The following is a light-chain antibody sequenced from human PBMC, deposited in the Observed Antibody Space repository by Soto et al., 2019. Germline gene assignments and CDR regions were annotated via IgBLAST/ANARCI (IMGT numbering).Light chain of an antibody. J-gene: IGKJ1*01. V-gene: IGKV3-15*01. CDR3: QHQGT. CDR2: GAS. Sequence: EIVMTQSPATLSVSPGERATLSCRASQSVSSNLAWYQQKPGQAPRLRIYGASTRATGIPARFSGSGSGTEFTLTISSLQSEDFAVYYCQHQGTFGQGTKVEIK. CDR1: QSVSSN.